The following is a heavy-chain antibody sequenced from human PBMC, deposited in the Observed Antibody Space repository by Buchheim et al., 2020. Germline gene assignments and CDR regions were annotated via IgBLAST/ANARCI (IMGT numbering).Heavy chain of an antibody. CDR1: GGSFSSGDYY. J-gene: IGHJ5*02. D-gene: IGHD3-3*01. CDR2: IYYSGST. Sequence: QVQLQESGPGLVKPSQTLSLTCTVSGGSFSSGDYYWSWIRQPPGKGLEWIGYIYYSGSTYYNPSLKSRVTISVDKSTNQVSRKLSSVTAADTAVYYCARTPMTIFGVFLAWGQGTL. V-gene: IGHV4-30-4*01. CDR3: ARTPMTIFGVFLA.